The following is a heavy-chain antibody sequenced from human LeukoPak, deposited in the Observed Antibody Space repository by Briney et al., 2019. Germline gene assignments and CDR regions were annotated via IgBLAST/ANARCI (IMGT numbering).Heavy chain of an antibody. Sequence: GGSLRLSCAASGFTFRSYWMSWVRQAPGKGLEWVSSIGGSGGSTYYADSVKGRFTISRDNSKNTLYLQMNSLRAEDTAVYYCAKVETAAAATLRGFDYWGQGTLVTVSS. CDR3: AKVETAAAATLRGFDY. CDR1: GFTFRSYW. J-gene: IGHJ4*02. D-gene: IGHD6-13*01. CDR2: IGGSGGST. V-gene: IGHV3-23*01.